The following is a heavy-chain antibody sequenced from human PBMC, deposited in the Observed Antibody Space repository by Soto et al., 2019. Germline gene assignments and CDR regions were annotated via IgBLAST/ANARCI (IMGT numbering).Heavy chain of an antibody. D-gene: IGHD6-13*01. CDR3: GRAPSPRAPAGGTPYYYAMDV. CDR1: GYDFTAYD. J-gene: IGHJ6*02. V-gene: IGHV1-8*02. CDR2: MNPINGAA. Sequence: ASVKVSCKASGYDFTAYDINWVRQASGQGLEWMGWMNPINGAAGSARRFQGRVSMTRNTATGTAYLELTSLRSDDTAVYYCGRAPSPRAPAGGTPYYYAMDVWGQGTTVTVS.